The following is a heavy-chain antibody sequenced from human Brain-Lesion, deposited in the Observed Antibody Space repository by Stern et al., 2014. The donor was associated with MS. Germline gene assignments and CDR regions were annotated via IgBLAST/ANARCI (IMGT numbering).Heavy chain of an antibody. CDR2: INRDGSDT. CDR3: ARGVGDY. V-gene: IGHV3-74*02. Sequence: EVHLVESGGGLVQPGGSLRLSRDASGSNFSSYWMHWVRQFPGKGLFWVSQINRDGSDTSYADSVKGRFSISRDNIRNMLYLRMTSLRAEDTAVYYCARGVGDYWGQGARVTVSS. CDR1: GSNFSSYW. J-gene: IGHJ4*02. D-gene: IGHD3-16*01.